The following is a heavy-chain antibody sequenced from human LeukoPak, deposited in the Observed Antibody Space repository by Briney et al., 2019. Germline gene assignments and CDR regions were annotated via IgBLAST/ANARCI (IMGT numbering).Heavy chain of an antibody. Sequence: ASETLSLTCAVSGYSISSGYYWGWIRQPPGKGLEWIGSIYHSGSTYYNPSLKSRVTISVDTSKNQFSLKLSSVTAADTAVYYRARDGRDWFDPWGQGTLVTVSS. CDR2: IYHSGST. V-gene: IGHV4-38-2*02. J-gene: IGHJ5*02. CDR1: GYSISSGYY. CDR3: ARDGRDWFDP.